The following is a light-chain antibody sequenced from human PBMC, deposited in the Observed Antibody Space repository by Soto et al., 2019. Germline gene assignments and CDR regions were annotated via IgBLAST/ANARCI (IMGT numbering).Light chain of an antibody. Sequence: AIRMTQSPSSLSASTGDRVTITCRASQGISSYLAWYQQKPGKAPKLLIYAASTLQGGVPSRFSGSGSGTDFTLTISCLQSEDFATYYCQQYYSYSWTFGQGTKV. J-gene: IGKJ1*01. V-gene: IGKV1-8*01. CDR3: QQYYSYSWT. CDR1: QGISSY. CDR2: AAS.